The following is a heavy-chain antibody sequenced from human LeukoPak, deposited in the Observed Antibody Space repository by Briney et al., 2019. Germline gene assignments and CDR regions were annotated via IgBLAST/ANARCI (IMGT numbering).Heavy chain of an antibody. CDR2: INPSGGST. J-gene: IGHJ6*02. CDR3: ARYRGYCSSTSCYRLDYYYYGMDV. V-gene: IGHV1-46*01. D-gene: IGHD2-2*01. CDR1: GYTFTSYY. Sequence: ASVKVSCKASGYTFTSYYMHWVRQAPGQGLEWMGIINPSGGSTSYAQKFQGRVTMTRDTSTSTVYMELSSLRSEDTAVYYCARYRGYCSSTSCYRLDYYYYGMDVWGQGTTVTVSS.